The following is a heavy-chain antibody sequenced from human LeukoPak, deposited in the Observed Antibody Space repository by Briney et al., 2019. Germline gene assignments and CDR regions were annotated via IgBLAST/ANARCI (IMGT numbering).Heavy chain of an antibody. V-gene: IGHV1-18*01. Sequence: EASVKVSCKASGYTFTSYGISWVRQAPGQGLEWMGWISAYNGNTNYAQKLQGRVTMTTDTSTSTAYMELRSLRSDDTAVYFCARDAGVIVVPAAPILWGQGTLVTVSS. J-gene: IGHJ4*02. CDR1: GYTFTSYG. D-gene: IGHD2-2*01. CDR3: ARDAGVIVVPAAPIL. CDR2: ISAYNGNT.